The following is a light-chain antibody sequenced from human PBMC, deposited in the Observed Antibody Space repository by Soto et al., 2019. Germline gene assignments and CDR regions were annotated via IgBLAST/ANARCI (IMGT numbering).Light chain of an antibody. CDR2: EVS. CDR3: SSYTSRSTPV. Sequence: SALTQPASVSASPGQSITISCTGTSSDVGGYNYVSWYQQHPGKAPKLMISEVSNRPSGVSNRFSGSKSGNTASLTISGLQAEDEADYYCSSYTSRSTPVFGGGTKLTVL. V-gene: IGLV2-14*01. CDR1: SSDVGGYNY. J-gene: IGLJ2*01.